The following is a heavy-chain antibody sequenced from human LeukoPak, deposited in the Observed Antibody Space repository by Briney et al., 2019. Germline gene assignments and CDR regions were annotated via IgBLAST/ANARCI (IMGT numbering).Heavy chain of an antibody. CDR3: ARDQVTTVTPVYPEKRGSGRFDP. J-gene: IGHJ5*02. Sequence: GGSLRLSCAASGFTFSSYWMSWVRQAPGKGLEWVANIKQDGSEKYYVDSVEGRFTISRDNAKNSLYLQMNSLRAEDTAVYYCARDQVTTVTPVYPEKRGSGRFDPWGQGTLVTVSS. V-gene: IGHV3-7*01. CDR2: IKQDGSEK. D-gene: IGHD4-17*01. CDR1: GFTFSSYW.